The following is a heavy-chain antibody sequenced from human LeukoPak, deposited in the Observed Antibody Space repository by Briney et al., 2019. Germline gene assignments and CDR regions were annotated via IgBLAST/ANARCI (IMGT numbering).Heavy chain of an antibody. Sequence: GGSLILSCAASGLTVSSTYMSWVRQTPGKGLVWVSRINSDGSSTSYADSVKGRFTISRDNAKNTVYLQMNSLRAEDTAVYYCARAGWELLNDIWGQGTMVTVSS. D-gene: IGHD1-26*01. V-gene: IGHV3-74*01. J-gene: IGHJ3*02. CDR3: ARAGWELLNDI. CDR1: GLTVSSTY. CDR2: INSDGSST.